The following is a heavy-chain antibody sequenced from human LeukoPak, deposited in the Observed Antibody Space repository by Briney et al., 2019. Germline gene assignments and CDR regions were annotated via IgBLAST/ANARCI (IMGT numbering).Heavy chain of an antibody. V-gene: IGHV4-34*01. Sequence: SETLSLTCAVYGGSFSGYYWSWIRQPPGKGLEWIGEINHSGSTNYNPSLKSRVTISVDTSKNQFSLKLSSVTAADTAVYYCARGLWFGPSWFDPWGQGTLVTVSS. J-gene: IGHJ5*02. CDR3: ARGLWFGPSWFDP. CDR2: INHSGST. D-gene: IGHD3-10*01. CDR1: GGSFSGYY.